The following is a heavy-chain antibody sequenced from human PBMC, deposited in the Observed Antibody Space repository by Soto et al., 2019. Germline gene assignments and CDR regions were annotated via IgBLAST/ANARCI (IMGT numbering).Heavy chain of an antibody. CDR3: ARAGGSGGLRLLYYYYYYMDV. CDR2: IKQDGSEK. V-gene: IGHV3-7*01. Sequence: GGSLRLSCAASGFTFSSYWMSWVRQAPGKGLEWVANIKQDGSEKYYVDSVKGRFTISRDNAKNSLYLQMNSLRAEDTAVYYCARAGGSGGLRLLYYYYYYMDVWGKGTTVTVSS. D-gene: IGHD2-15*01. CDR1: GFTFSSYW. J-gene: IGHJ6*03.